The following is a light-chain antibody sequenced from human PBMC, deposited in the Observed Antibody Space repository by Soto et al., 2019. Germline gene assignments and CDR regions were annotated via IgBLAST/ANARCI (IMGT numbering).Light chain of an antibody. Sequence: EIVLTQSPGTLSLSPGDRATLSCRANQRVDSTYLAWYQQKPGQAPRLLIYGASNRVTGIPDRFSGSGSGTDFTLTISRLGPEDFAVYYCQQYDSSRFTFGPGTKVDLK. CDR3: QQYDSSRFT. V-gene: IGKV3-20*01. CDR1: QRVDSTY. CDR2: GAS. J-gene: IGKJ3*01.